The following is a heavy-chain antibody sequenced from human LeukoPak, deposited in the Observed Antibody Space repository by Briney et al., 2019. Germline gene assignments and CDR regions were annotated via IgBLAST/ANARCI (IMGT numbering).Heavy chain of an antibody. CDR2: IIHSGSA. CDR1: VGSFSVSY. D-gene: IGHD6-6*01. J-gene: IGHJ4*02. V-gene: IGHV4-34*01. CDR3: ARGGVVGFRTVIAARPPTTIDY. Sequence: PSETLSLTCAVYVGSFSVSYWSCIRPPPGKGLECIGEIIHSGSAKYNPSLKSRVTISVDTSKNQFSLKLSSVTAADTAVYYCARGGVVGFRTVIAARPPTTIDYWGQGTLVTVSS.